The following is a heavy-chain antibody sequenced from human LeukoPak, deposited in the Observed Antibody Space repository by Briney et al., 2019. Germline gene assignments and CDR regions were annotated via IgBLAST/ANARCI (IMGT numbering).Heavy chain of an antibody. Sequence: GGSLRLSCAASGFTFSSYWMSWVRQAPGKGLEWVANIKQDGSEKYYVDPVKGRFTISRDNAKNSLYLQMNSLRAEDTAVYYCARRSGYGSGSYWLDYWGQGTLVTVSS. CDR2: IKQDGSEK. V-gene: IGHV3-7*01. D-gene: IGHD3-10*01. CDR1: GFTFSSYW. J-gene: IGHJ4*02. CDR3: ARRSGYGSGSYWLDY.